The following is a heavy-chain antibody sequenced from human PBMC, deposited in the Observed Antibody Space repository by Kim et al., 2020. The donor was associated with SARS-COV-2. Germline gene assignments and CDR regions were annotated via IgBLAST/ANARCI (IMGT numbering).Heavy chain of an antibody. CDR3: ARHIGIAAAGTGEFDY. Sequence: SETLSLTCTVSGGSISSSSYYWGWIRQPPGKGLEWIGSIYYSGSTYYNPSLKSRVTISVDTSKNQFSLKLSSVTAADTAVYYCARHIGIAAAGTGEFDYWGQGTLVTVSS. CDR2: IYYSGST. J-gene: IGHJ4*02. D-gene: IGHD6-13*01. V-gene: IGHV4-39*01. CDR1: GGSISSSSYY.